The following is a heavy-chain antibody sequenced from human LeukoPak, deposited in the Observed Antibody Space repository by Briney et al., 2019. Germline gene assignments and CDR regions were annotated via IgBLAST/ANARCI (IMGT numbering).Heavy chain of an antibody. Sequence: GKSLRLSCAASGFTFNSYAMSWVRQAPGKGLEWVSAISGSGGSTYYADSVKGRFTISRDNSKNTLYLQMNSLRAEDTAVYYCAKGRGSYPDAFDIWGQGTMVTVSS. CDR2: ISGSGGST. J-gene: IGHJ3*02. D-gene: IGHD3-16*02. V-gene: IGHV3-23*01. CDR1: GFTFNSYA. CDR3: AKGRGSYPDAFDI.